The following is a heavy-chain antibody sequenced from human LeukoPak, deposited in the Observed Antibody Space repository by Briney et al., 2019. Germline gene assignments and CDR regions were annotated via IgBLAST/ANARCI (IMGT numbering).Heavy chain of an antibody. CDR3: ARDPDYDILTGYSYYFDY. CDR2: IWYDGSNK. Sequence: GRSLRLSCAASGFTFSSYGMHWVRQAPGKGLEWVAVIWYDGSNKYYADSVKGRFTFSRDNSKNTLYLQMNSLRAEDTAVYYCARDPDYDILTGYSYYFDYWGQGTLDTVSS. CDR1: GFTFSSYG. V-gene: IGHV3-33*01. J-gene: IGHJ4*02. D-gene: IGHD3-9*01.